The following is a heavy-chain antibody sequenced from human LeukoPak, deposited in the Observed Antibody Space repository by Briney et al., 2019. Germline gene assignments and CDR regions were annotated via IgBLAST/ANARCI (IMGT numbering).Heavy chain of an antibody. CDR1: GFTFDSYT. CDR3: AKDEGHSYGPYFDY. J-gene: IGHJ4*02. Sequence: PGGSLRLSCAASGFTFDSYTMLGVRQAPGKGLEGRSLINWEGGSTYYGDCVKGRFTISRDNSKNSLYLQMNNLRTEDTALYYCAKDEGHSYGPYFDYWGQGTLVTVSS. CDR2: INWEGGST. D-gene: IGHD5-18*01. V-gene: IGHV3-43*01.